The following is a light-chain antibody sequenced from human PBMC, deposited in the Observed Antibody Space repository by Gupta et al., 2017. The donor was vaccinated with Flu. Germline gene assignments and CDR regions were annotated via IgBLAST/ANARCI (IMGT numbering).Light chain of an antibody. Sequence: DTQMTQSPSTLSASIGDRVTITCRASQSVSSWLAWYQQKPGKAPNLLIYKASNLESGVPPRFDGSGSGTDFTLTISSLQPEDFATYYCQQDRIYPFTFGQGTKMEIK. V-gene: IGKV1-5*03. CDR2: KAS. J-gene: IGKJ2*01. CDR3: QQDRIYPFT. CDR1: QSVSSW.